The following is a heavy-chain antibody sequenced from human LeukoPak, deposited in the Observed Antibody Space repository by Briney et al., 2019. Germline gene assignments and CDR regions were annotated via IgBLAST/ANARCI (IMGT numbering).Heavy chain of an antibody. D-gene: IGHD2-2*02. CDR2: IIPIFGTA. CDR3: AREGLGDIVVVPAAIHGVD. V-gene: IGHV1-69*05. J-gene: IGHJ4*02. CDR1: GGTFSSYA. Sequence: VASVKVSCKASGGTFSSYAISWVRQAPGQGLEWMGGIIPIFGTANYAQKFQGRVTITTDESTSTAYMELSSLRSEDTAVYYCAREGLGDIVVVPAAIHGVDWGQGTLVTVSS.